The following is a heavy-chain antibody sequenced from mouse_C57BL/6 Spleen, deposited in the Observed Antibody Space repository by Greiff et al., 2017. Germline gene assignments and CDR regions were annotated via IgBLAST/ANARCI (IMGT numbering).Heavy chain of an antibody. V-gene: IGHV1-22*01. CDR2: INPNNGGT. CDR1: GYTFTDYN. Sequence: EVQLVESGPELVKPGASVKMSCKASGYTFTDYNMHWVKQSHGKSLEWIGYINPNNGGTSYNQKFKGKATLTVNKSSSTAYMELRSLTSEDSAVYYCARFRGIYDGSRGYFDYWGQGTTLTVSS. D-gene: IGHD2-3*01. J-gene: IGHJ2*01. CDR3: ARFRGIYDGSRGYFDY.